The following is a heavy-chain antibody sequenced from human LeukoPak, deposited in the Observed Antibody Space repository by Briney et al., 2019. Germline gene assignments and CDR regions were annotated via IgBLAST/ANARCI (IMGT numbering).Heavy chain of an antibody. D-gene: IGHD3-9*01. J-gene: IGHJ6*02. V-gene: IGHV3-23*01. Sequence: PGGSLRLSCAVSGFTCSDYAMTWVRQAPGKGLEWVSAISGTGGNTFYVDSVKGRFTISRDKSRNTLYLQMNSLRVEDTALYYCAKAYRPFDDTASMDVWGQGTTVTVSS. CDR1: GFTCSDYA. CDR3: AKAYRPFDDTASMDV. CDR2: ISGTGGNT.